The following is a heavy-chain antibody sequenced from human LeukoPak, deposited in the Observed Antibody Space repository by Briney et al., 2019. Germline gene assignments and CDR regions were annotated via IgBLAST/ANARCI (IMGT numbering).Heavy chain of an antibody. CDR2: INHSGST. CDR1: GVSFSGYY. Sequence: SETLSLTYAVYGVSFSGYYWSWIRQPPGKGLEWIGEINHSGSTNYNPSLKSRVTISVDTSKNQFSLKLSSVTAADTAVYYCARRNVWGSYRYSFDYWGQGTLVTVSS. V-gene: IGHV4-34*01. J-gene: IGHJ4*02. D-gene: IGHD3-16*02. CDR3: ARRNVWGSYRYSFDY.